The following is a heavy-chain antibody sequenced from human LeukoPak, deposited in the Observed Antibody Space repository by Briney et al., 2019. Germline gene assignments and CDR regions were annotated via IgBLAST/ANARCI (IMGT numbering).Heavy chain of an antibody. CDR2: ISGSGGST. Sequence: GGSLRPSCAASGFTFSSYAMSWVRQAPGKGLEWVSAISGSGGSTYYADSVKGRFTISRDNSKNTLYLQMNSLRAEDTAVYYCAKDLDTAMVEDNWFDPWGQGTLVTVSS. CDR3: AKDLDTAMVEDNWFDP. J-gene: IGHJ5*02. V-gene: IGHV3-23*01. D-gene: IGHD5-18*01. CDR1: GFTFSSYA.